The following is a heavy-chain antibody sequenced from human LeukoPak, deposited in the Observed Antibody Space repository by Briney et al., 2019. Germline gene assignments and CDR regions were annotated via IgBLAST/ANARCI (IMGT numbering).Heavy chain of an antibody. J-gene: IGHJ4*02. CDR1: GFTFTSYA. V-gene: IGHV3-23*01. CDR3: AKDVRGEYSSGWYCFDY. D-gene: IGHD6-19*01. Sequence: PGGSLRLSCAASGFTFTSYAMSWVRQAPGKGLEWVSGISGSGGTTYYADSVKGRFTISRDNSKNTLYLEMNSLRAEDTAIYYCAKDVRGEYSSGWYCFDYWGQGTLVTVSS. CDR2: ISGSGGTT.